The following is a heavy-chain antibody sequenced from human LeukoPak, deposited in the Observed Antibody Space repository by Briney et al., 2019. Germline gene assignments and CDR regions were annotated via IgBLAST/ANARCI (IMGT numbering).Heavy chain of an antibody. CDR2: ISGSGGST. V-gene: IGHV3-23*01. CDR1: GFTFSSYA. D-gene: IGHD3-22*01. J-gene: IGHJ4*02. Sequence: PGGSLRLSCAASGFTFSSYAMSWVRQAPGKGLEWVSAISGSGGSTYYADSVKGRFTISSDNSKNTLYLQMNSLRAEDTAVYYCAKPYYFDSSGYYYDYWGQGTLVTVSS. CDR3: AKPYYFDSSGYYYDY.